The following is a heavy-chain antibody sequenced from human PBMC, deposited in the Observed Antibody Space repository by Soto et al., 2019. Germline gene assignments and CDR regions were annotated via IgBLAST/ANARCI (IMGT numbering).Heavy chain of an antibody. CDR2: INPNSGGT. Sequence: ASVKFSCKASGYTFTGYYMHWVRQAPGQGLEWMGWINPNSGGTNYAQKFQGRVTMTRDTSISTAYMELSRLRSDDTAVYYCARSFGGYVYSAFDYWGQETRVTVSS. V-gene: IGHV1-2*02. J-gene: IGHJ4*02. CDR3: ARSFGGYVYSAFDY. D-gene: IGHD3-16*01. CDR1: GYTFTGYY.